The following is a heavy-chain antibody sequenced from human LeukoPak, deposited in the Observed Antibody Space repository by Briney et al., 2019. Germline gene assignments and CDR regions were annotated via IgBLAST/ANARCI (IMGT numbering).Heavy chain of an antibody. CDR1: GFTFSSYG. CDR3: AKKADDSGPGDAFDI. CDR2: ISYDGGNK. J-gene: IGHJ3*02. V-gene: IGHV3-30*18. D-gene: IGHD3-22*01. Sequence: PGGSLRLSCAAAGFTFSSYGIHWVRQAPGKGLEWVAVISYDGGNKYYDDYVKGRFTISRDNSKNTLYLQMNSLRAEDTAVYYCAKKADDSGPGDAFDIWGQGTMVTVSS.